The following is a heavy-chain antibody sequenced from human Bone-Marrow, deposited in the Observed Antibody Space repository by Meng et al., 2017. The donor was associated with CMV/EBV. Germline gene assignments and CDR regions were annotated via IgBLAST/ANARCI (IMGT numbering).Heavy chain of an antibody. Sequence: GESLKISCAASGFTFSSNGMHWVRQPPGKGLEYVSAISSNGGSTYYADSVKVRFTISRDNSKNTLYLQMDSVRAEDMAVYYCARELANWRARYFDLWGRGTLVTVSS. J-gene: IGHJ2*01. CDR3: ARELANWRARYFDL. CDR2: ISSNGGST. CDR1: GFTFSSNG. D-gene: IGHD1-1*01. V-gene: IGHV3-64*02.